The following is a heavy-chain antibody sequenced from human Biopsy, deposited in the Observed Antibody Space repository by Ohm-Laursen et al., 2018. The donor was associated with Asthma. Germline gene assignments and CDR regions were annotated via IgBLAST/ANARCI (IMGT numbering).Heavy chain of an antibody. CDR2: ITGSGGFT. V-gene: IGHV3-23*01. Sequence: SLRLSRSASGFNFDDYGMNWVRQAPGKGLEWVSSITGSGGFTYYADSVKGRFTISRDKSENTLYLQMNSLRPDDTAVYYCARDVMEWYLPAFDFWGQGTLVTVSS. J-gene: IGHJ4*02. D-gene: IGHD3-3*01. CDR3: ARDVMEWYLPAFDF. CDR1: GFNFDDYG.